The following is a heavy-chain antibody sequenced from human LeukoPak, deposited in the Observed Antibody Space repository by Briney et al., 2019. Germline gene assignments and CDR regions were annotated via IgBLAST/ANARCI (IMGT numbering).Heavy chain of an antibody. CDR3: ARKRGESYGDHDAFDI. Sequence: TGGSLRLSCAVSGFTFSSYGMHWVRQAPGKGLEWVAVIWYDGSNKYYADSVKGRFTISRDNSKNTLYLQMNSLRAEDTAVYYCARKRGESYGDHDAFDIWGQGTMVTVSS. CDR1: GFTFSSYG. CDR2: IWYDGSNK. J-gene: IGHJ3*02. D-gene: IGHD1-26*01. V-gene: IGHV3-33*01.